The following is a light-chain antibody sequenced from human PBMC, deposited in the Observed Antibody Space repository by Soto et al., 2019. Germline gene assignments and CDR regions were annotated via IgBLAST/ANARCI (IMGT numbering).Light chain of an antibody. V-gene: IGKV3-20*01. CDR2: NTS. Sequence: EIVVTQSPGTLSLSPGERATLSCRASQSVTSGYLAWYQQQPGQAPRLLIHNTSRRAAGIPGRFSGSGSGTDFTLTISRLKPEDLAVYYCHHYLTSPGYTFGQGTRLEIK. CDR1: QSVTSGY. CDR3: HHYLTSPGYT. J-gene: IGKJ2*01.